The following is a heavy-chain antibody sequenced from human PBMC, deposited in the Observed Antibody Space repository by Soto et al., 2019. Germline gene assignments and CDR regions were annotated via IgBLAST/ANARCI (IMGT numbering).Heavy chain of an antibody. D-gene: IGHD6-19*01. Sequence: QVQLVESGGGVVQPGRSLRLSCAASGFTFSSYGMHWVRQAPGKGLEWVAVIWYDGSNKYYADSVKGRFTISRDNSKNPLYLQMNSLTAEDTAVYYFARAISGWPFDYWGQGTLVTVSS. CDR2: IWYDGSNK. V-gene: IGHV3-33*01. J-gene: IGHJ4*02. CDR1: GFTFSSYG. CDR3: ARAISGWPFDY.